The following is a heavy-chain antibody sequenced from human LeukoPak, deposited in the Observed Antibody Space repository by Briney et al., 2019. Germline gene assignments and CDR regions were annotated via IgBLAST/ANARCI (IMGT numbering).Heavy chain of an antibody. V-gene: IGHV3-64*01. J-gene: IGHJ4*02. Sequence: PGGSLRLSFIASGFSFSRYAMYGVRQAPGKGREYVSAISSNGGSTYYANSVKGRFTISRDNSKSTLYLQMGSLRVEDVAVYYCARDSGSSSAVDYWGQGALVTVSS. CDR1: GFSFSRYA. CDR3: ARDSGSSSAVDY. CDR2: ISSNGGST. D-gene: IGHD3-10*01.